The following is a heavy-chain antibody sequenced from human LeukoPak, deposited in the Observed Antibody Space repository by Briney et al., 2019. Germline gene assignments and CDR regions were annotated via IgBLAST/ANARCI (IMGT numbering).Heavy chain of an antibody. Sequence: GGSLRLSCAASGFTFSSYAMSWVRQAPGKGLEWVSAISGSGGSTYYAGSVKGRFTISRDNSKNTLYLQMNSLRAEDTAVYYCAAQYYYDSSGYYYDDYWGQGTLVTVSS. CDR3: AAQYYYDSSGYYYDDY. CDR1: GFTFSSYA. D-gene: IGHD3-22*01. CDR2: ISGSGGST. J-gene: IGHJ4*02. V-gene: IGHV3-23*01.